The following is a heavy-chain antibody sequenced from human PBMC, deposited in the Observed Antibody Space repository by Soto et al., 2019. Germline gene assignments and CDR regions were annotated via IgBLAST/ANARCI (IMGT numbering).Heavy chain of an antibody. CDR3: ARLEGLATISYYFDF. CDR2: IYYRGNT. CDR1: GDSINSDKYY. J-gene: IGHJ4*02. Sequence: ASGTLSLTCSVSGDSINSDKYYWGWIRQPPGKGLEWIGSIYYRGNTYYNPSLQTRVTISLDKSKSQFSLRLNSVTAADSAVYFCARLEGLATISYYFDFWGQGAQVTVSS. D-gene: IGHD3-9*01. V-gene: IGHV4-39*01.